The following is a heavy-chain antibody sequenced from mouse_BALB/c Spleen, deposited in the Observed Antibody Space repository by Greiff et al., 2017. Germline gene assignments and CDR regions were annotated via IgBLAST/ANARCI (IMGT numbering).Heavy chain of an antibody. J-gene: IGHJ2*01. CDR2: ISSGGST. D-gene: IGHD2-4*01. V-gene: IGHV5-6-5*01. Sequence: EVQVEESGGGLVKPGGSLKLSCAASGFTFSSYAMSWVRQTPEKRLEWVASISSGGSTYYPDSVKGRFTISRDNARNILYLQMSSLRSEDTAMYYCARLDYDGGDYWGQGTTLTVSS. CDR1: GFTFSSYA. CDR3: ARLDYDGGDY.